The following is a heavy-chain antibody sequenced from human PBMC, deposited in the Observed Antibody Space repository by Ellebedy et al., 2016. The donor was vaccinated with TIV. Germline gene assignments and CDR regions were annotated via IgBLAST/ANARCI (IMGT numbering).Heavy chain of an antibody. V-gene: IGHV6-1*01. CDR3: ARDYQQVFDY. D-gene: IGHD2-2*01. CDR2: TYYRSEWYN. Sequence: MPSETLSLTCAISGDSVSTNLAAWNWIRQSPSRGLEWPGRTYYRSEWYNDYSVSVKSRITVNPDTSRNQFSLQLNSVTPEDTAVYYWARDYQQVFDYWGQGTLVTVSS. CDR1: GDSVSTNLAA. J-gene: IGHJ4*02.